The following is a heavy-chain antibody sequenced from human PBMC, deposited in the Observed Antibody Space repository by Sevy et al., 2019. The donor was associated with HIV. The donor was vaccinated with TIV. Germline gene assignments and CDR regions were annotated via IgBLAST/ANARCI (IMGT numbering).Heavy chain of an antibody. Sequence: GGSLRLSCAASGFTFSSYAMSWVRQAPGKGLEWVSGLSGYGGSTYYADSVKGRFTISRDNSKNTLYLQMNSLRAEDTAVYYCAKDRITMIGDAFDVWGRGTMVTVSS. V-gene: IGHV3-23*01. CDR3: AKDRITMIGDAFDV. CDR1: GFTFSSYA. D-gene: IGHD3-22*01. J-gene: IGHJ3*01. CDR2: LSGYGGST.